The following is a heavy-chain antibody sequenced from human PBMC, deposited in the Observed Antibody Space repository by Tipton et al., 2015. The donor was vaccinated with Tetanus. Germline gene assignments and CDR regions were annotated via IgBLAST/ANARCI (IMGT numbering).Heavy chain of an antibody. CDR3: ARLREIVSRSGWAFDY. CDR1: GGSLSSGTFY. D-gene: IGHD3-10*01. V-gene: IGHV4-39*01. CDR2: VYYNGNS. Sequence: TLSLTCTLSGGSLSSGTFYWDWIRHSPGKGLEWIGNVYYNGNSLQNPSLKSRVTLSLDKSKNQFSLKLTSVTAADSAVYYCARLREIVSRSGWAFDYWGQGILVTVSS. J-gene: IGHJ4*02.